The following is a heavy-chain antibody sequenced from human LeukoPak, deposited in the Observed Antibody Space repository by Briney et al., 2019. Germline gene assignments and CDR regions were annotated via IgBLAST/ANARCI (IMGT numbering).Heavy chain of an antibody. Sequence: SVKVSCKASGGTFSSYAISWVRQAPGQGLEWMGGIIPIFGTANYAQKFQGRVTITADESTSTAYMELSSLRSEDTAVYYCARGGTEFVAVTAVNWFDPWGQGTLVTVSS. D-gene: IGHD6-19*01. CDR3: ARGGTEFVAVTAVNWFDP. CDR1: GGTFSSYA. V-gene: IGHV1-69*13. CDR2: IIPIFGTA. J-gene: IGHJ5*02.